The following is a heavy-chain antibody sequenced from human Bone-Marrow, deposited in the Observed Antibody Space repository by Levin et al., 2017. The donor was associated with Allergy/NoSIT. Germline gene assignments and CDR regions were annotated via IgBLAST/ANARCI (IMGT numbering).Heavy chain of an antibody. CDR2: ISAYNGNT. D-gene: IGHD2-2*01. Sequence: ASVKVSCKASGYTFTSYGISWVRQAPGQGLEWMGWISAYNGNTNYAQKLQGRVTMTTDTSTSTAYMELRSLRSDDTAVYYCARRIVVVPAAYYYYYGMDVWGQGTTVTVSS. V-gene: IGHV1-18*01. CDR3: ARRIVVVPAAYYYYYGMDV. J-gene: IGHJ6*02. CDR1: GYTFTSYG.